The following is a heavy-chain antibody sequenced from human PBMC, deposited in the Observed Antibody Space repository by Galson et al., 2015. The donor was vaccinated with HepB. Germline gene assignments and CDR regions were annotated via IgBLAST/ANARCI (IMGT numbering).Heavy chain of an antibody. V-gene: IGHV1-58*01. CDR1: GFTFTSSA. CDR2: IVVGSGNT. Sequence: SVKVSCKASGFTFTSSAVHWVRQARGQRLEWMGWIVVGSGNTISAQRFRDRVTITRDLSTRTAYLELRSLTSEDTAVYYCAATDDDSSAYSNFDYWGQGTLVTVSS. CDR3: AATDDDSSAYSNFDY. D-gene: IGHD3-22*01. J-gene: IGHJ4*02.